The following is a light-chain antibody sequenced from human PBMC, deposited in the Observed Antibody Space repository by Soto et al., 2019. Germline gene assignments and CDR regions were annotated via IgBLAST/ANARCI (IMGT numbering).Light chain of an antibody. V-gene: IGKV2-40*01. J-gene: IGKJ2*01. CDR2: TLS. Sequence: EIVLTQTPLSLPVTPGVPASISCRARQSLFDRDDGNTYLDGYLQRPGQAPQLLIYTLSYRACGVPDRFSGTGSGTDFTLKISRLETEDIGVYYCLQRIEFPYTFGQGTKLEI. CDR1: QSLFDRDDGNTY. CDR3: LQRIEFPYT.